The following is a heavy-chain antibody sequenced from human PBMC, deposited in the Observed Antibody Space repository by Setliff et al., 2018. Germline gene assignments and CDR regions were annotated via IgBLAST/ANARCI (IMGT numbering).Heavy chain of an antibody. D-gene: IGHD4-4*01. Sequence: PGGSLRLSCVASTFTFTKYAVTWVRQAPGKGLEWVSSIHVSGGSTYYADSVKGRFTISRDNSRNTLYLQMNSLRDEDTAIYFCAKCTSWDSHYPYFDYWGQGALVTVSS. CDR2: IHVSGGST. CDR3: AKCTSWDSHYPYFDY. CDR1: TFTFTKYA. J-gene: IGHJ4*02. V-gene: IGHV3-23*01.